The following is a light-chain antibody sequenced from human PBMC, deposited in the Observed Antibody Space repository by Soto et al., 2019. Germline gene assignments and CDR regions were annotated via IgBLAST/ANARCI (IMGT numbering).Light chain of an antibody. V-gene: IGLV2-23*02. CDR3: SSIASGKIGYV. J-gene: IGLJ1*01. CDR2: EVN. Sequence: QSALTQPASVSGSPGQSITISCTGTGDDVGTYNLVCWYQQHPDKAPKLLISEVNKRPSGVSDRFSGSKSGNTASLTISGLQVEDEADYYCSSIASGKIGYVFGTGTKVTVL. CDR1: GDDVGTYNL.